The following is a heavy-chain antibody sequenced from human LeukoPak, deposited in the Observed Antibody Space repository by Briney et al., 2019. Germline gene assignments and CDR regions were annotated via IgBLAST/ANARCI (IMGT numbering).Heavy chain of an antibody. J-gene: IGHJ4*02. Sequence: GASVKVSCKASGYTFTSYVISWVRQAPGQGLEGMGWISAYIGNTNYAQKLQGRVTMNTDTSTSTAYMELRSLRSDDTAVYYCARDPTVEYYDILTGYNPFDYWGQGTLVTVSS. V-gene: IGHV1-18*01. CDR2: ISAYIGNT. CDR3: ARDPTVEYYDILTGYNPFDY. D-gene: IGHD3-9*01. CDR1: GYTFTSYV.